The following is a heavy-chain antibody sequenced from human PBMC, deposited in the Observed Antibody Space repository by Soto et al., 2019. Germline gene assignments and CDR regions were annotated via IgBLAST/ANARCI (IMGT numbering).Heavy chain of an antibody. Sequence: GVLRLSCAASGFTFSSYAMSWVRQAQGKGLEWVSAISGSGGSTYYADSVKGRFTISRDNSKNTLYLQMNSLGAEDTAEYYCAKDSGWNLSDAFDIWGQGTTVTVS. CDR1: GFTFSSYA. J-gene: IGHJ3*02. CDR2: ISGSGGST. D-gene: IGHD6-19*01. V-gene: IGHV3-23*01. CDR3: AKDSGWNLSDAFDI.